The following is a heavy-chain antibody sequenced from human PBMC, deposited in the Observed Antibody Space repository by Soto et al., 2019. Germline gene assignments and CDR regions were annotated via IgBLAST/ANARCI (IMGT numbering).Heavy chain of an antibody. CDR2: ISAYNGNT. J-gene: IGHJ2*01. CDR1: GYTFTSYG. D-gene: IGHD3-3*01. V-gene: IGHV1-18*01. Sequence: GASVKVSCKASGYTFTSYGISWVRQAPGQGLEWMGWISAYNGNTNYAQKLQGRVTMTTDTSTSTAYMELRSLRSDDTAVYYCARSPLTRVAIFGASDWYFDLWGRGTLVTVSS. CDR3: ARSPLTRVAIFGASDWYFDL.